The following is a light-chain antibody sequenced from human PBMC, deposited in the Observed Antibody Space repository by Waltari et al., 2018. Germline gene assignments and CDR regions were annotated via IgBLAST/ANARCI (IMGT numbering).Light chain of an antibody. V-gene: IGKV4-1*01. CDR3: QQYYSAVT. J-gene: IGKJ4*01. CDR2: WAS. CDR1: QNILHTSNNLNY. Sequence: DIVMTQSPDSLAVSLGERATINCKSSQNILHTSNNLNYLAWYQQKPGQPPKLLIYWASIRQFGVPAPCSGGGSGTDFTLTIASLQAEDVAIYYCQQYYSAVTFGGGTKVEIK.